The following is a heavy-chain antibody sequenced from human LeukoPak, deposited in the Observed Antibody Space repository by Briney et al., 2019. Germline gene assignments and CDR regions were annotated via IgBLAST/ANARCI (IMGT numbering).Heavy chain of an antibody. J-gene: IGHJ4*02. CDR2: ISGSGDST. D-gene: IGHD5-12*01. CDR1: GFSFSNYA. V-gene: IGHV3-23*01. Sequence: GGSLRLSCAASGFSFSNYAMSWVRQAPGKEPEWISVISGSGDSTDYTYSVKGRFSISRDNSENTLYLQMNSLRAEDTAVYYCARDHRRLIVASGPNSFDYWGQGILVIVSS. CDR3: ARDHRRLIVASGPNSFDY.